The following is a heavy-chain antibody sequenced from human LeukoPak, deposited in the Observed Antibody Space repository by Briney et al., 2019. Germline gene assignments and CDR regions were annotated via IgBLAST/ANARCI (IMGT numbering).Heavy chain of an antibody. Sequence: GGSLRLSCAASGFIFSSYAMSWVRQAPGKGLEGVSAISGSGGSTYYADSLKGRFTISRDNSKNTLYLKMSSLSAADTAVYYCAVVYYYGSGSTPPFDYWGQGTLVTVSS. CDR3: AVVYYYGSGSTPPFDY. CDR2: ISGSGGST. D-gene: IGHD3-10*01. V-gene: IGHV3-23*01. CDR1: GFIFSSYA. J-gene: IGHJ4*02.